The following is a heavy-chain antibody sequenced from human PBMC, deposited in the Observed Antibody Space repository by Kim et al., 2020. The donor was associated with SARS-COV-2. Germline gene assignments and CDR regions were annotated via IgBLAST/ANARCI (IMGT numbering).Heavy chain of an antibody. CDR3: ASELIAVAGTTGPDAFDI. Sequence: SVKVSCKASGGTFSSYAISWVRQAPGQGLEWMGGIIPIFGTANYAQKFQGRVTITADESTSTAYMELSSLRSEDTAVYYCASELIAVAGTTGPDAFDIWGQGTMVTVSS. V-gene: IGHV1-69*13. D-gene: IGHD6-19*01. J-gene: IGHJ3*02. CDR1: GGTFSSYA. CDR2: IIPIFGTA.